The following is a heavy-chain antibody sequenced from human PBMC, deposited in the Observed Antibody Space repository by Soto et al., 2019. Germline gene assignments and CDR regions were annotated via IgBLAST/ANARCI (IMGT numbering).Heavy chain of an antibody. CDR3: ARVVAAAGTPGANYYYYGMDV. J-gene: IGHJ6*02. V-gene: IGHV1-2*04. CDR2: INPNSGGT. D-gene: IGHD6-13*01. Sequence: ASVKVSCKASGYTFTGYYMQWVRQAPGQGLEWMGWINPNSGGTNYAQKFQGWVTMTRDTSISTAYMELSRLRSDDTAVYYCARVVAAAGTPGANYYYYGMDVWGQGTTVTVSS. CDR1: GYTFTGYY.